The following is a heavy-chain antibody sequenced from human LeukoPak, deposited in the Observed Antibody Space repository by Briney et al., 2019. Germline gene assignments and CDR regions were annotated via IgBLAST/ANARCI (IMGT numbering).Heavy chain of an antibody. CDR2: IYTSGST. CDR1: GGSISSGSYY. J-gene: IGHJ4*02. V-gene: IGHV4-61*02. CDR3: ARKSYSTGWWYFDY. Sequence: SQTLSLTCTVSGGSISSGSYYWSWIRQPPGKGLEWIGRIYTSGSTNYNPSLKSRVTISVDTSKNQFSLKLSSVTAADTAVYYCARKSYSTGWWYFDYWGQGTLVTVSS. D-gene: IGHD6-19*01.